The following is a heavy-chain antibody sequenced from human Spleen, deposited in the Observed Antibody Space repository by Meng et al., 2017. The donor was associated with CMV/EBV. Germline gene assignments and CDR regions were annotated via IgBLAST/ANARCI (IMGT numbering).Heavy chain of an antibody. D-gene: IGHD2-2*01. CDR3: ARAWDDIVVVPAAIPGYWYFDL. J-gene: IGHJ2*01. V-gene: IGHV4-39*07. Sequence: SETLSLTCTVSGGSISSSSYYWGWIRQPPGKGLEWIRSIYYSGSTYYNPSLKSRVTISVDTSKNQFSLKLSSVTAADTAVYYCARAWDDIVVVPAAIPGYWYFDLWGRGTLVTVSS. CDR1: GGSISSSSYY. CDR2: IYYSGST.